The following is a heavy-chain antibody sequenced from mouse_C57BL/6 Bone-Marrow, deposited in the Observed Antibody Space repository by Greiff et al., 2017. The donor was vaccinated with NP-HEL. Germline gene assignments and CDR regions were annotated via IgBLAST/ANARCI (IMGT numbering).Heavy chain of an antibody. D-gene: IGHD1-1*02. CDR3: TFYGLFAY. CDR2: IDPENGDT. J-gene: IGHJ3*01. V-gene: IGHV14-4*01. Sequence: EVQLQQSGAELVRPGASVKLSCTASGFNIKNDYMHWVKQRPEQGLEWIGWIDPENGDTEYASKFQGKATITADTSSNTAYLQLSSLTSEDTAVYYCTFYGLFAYWGQGTLVTVSA. CDR1: GFNIKNDY.